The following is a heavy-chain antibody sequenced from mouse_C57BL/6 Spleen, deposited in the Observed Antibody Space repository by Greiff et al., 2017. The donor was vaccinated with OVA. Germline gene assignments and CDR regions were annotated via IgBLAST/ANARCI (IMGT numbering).Heavy chain of an antibody. V-gene: IGHV6-3*01. J-gene: IGHJ4*01. Sequence: EVQLVESGGGLVQPGGSMKLSCVASGFTFSNYWMNWVRQSPEKGLEWVAQIRLKSDNYATHYAESVKGRFTISRDDSKSSVYLQMNNLRAEDTGIYYCTRANWDDAMDYWGQGTSVTVSS. CDR3: TRANWDDAMDY. D-gene: IGHD4-1*01. CDR1: GFTFSNYW. CDR2: IRLKSDNYAT.